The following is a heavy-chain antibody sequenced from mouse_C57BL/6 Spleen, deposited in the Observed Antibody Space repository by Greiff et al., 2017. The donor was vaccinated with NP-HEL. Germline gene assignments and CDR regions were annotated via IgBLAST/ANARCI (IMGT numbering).Heavy chain of an antibody. J-gene: IGHJ4*01. D-gene: IGHD1-1*01. CDR1: GYAFSSSW. Sequence: VQLQQSGPELVKPGASVKISCKASGYAFSSSWMNWVKQRPGKGLEWIGRIYPGDGDTNYNGKFKGKATLTADKSSSTAYMQLSSLTSEDSAVYFCAREEITTVYYYAMDYWGQGTSVTVSS. CDR3: AREEITTVYYYAMDY. CDR2: IYPGDGDT. V-gene: IGHV1-82*01.